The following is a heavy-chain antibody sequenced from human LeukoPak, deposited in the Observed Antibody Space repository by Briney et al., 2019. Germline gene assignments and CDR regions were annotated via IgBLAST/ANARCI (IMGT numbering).Heavy chain of an antibody. V-gene: IGHV1-18*01. J-gene: IGHJ4*02. D-gene: IGHD6-13*01. Sequence: ASVKVSCKASGYTFTSYGISWVRQAPGQGLEWMGWISAYNGNTNYAQKLQGRVTMTTDTSTSTAYMELRSLRSDDTAVYYCASTGYSSSWYYSDYWGQGTLVTVSS. CDR2: ISAYNGNT. CDR3: ASTGYSSSWYYSDY. CDR1: GYTFTSYG.